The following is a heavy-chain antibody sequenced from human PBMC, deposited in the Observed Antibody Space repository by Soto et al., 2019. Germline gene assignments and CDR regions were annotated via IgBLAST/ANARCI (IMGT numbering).Heavy chain of an antibody. Sequence: EVQLLESGGGLVQPGGSLRLSCAASGFTFSTYAMSWVRQAPGKGLEWVSAISGTGGSTYYADSGKGRFTISRDNSKNTLYLQMNSLRAEDTAVYYCTKNWDTTSSSSSHWGQGTLVTVSS. CDR1: GFTFSTYA. CDR3: TKNWDTTSSSSSH. D-gene: IGHD6-6*01. CDR2: ISGTGGST. V-gene: IGHV3-23*01. J-gene: IGHJ4*02.